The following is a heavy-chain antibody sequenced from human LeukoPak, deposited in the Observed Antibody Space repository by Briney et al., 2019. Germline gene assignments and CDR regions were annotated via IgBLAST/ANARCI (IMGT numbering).Heavy chain of an antibody. CDR2: ISLDGSNK. J-gene: IGHJ4*02. CDR3: AKDGEVSWFGPESY. CDR1: GFTFSSYG. D-gene: IGHD3-10*01. Sequence: GKSLRLSCAASGFTFSSYGMHWVRQAPGKGLEWVALISLDGSNKDYAESVKGRFTISRDSSKNTLYLQMNSLRAEDTAVYYCAKDGEVSWFGPESYWGQGTLVAVSS. V-gene: IGHV3-30*18.